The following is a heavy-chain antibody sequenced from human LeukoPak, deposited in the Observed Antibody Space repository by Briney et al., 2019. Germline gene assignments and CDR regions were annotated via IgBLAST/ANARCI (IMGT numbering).Heavy chain of an antibody. J-gene: IGHJ4*02. CDR3: ASDSGH. Sequence: SETLSLTCTVSGGSIRSYYWSWIRQPPGKGLEWIGYINYSGNTDYNPSLKSRVTISVDTSKNQVSLKLSSVTAADTAVYYCASDSGHWGQGTLVTVSS. CDR1: GGSIRSYY. V-gene: IGHV4-59*08. D-gene: IGHD1-14*01. CDR2: INYSGNT.